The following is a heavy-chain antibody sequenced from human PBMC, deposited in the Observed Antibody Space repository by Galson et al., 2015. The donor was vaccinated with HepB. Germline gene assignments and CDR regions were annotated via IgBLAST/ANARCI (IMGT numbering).Heavy chain of an antibody. CDR2: IWYDGSNL. CDR1: GFSLSTYG. Sequence: SLRLSCAASGFSLSTYGMHWVRQAPGKGLEWVAIIWYDGSNLYYGDSVKGRFTISRDTSKNTLYLQMNSLRAEDAAISYCARDLSTTVVRGVMGDGMDVWGQETTVTGSS. J-gene: IGHJ6*02. V-gene: IGHV3-33*08. D-gene: IGHD3-10*01. CDR3: ARDLSTTVVRGVMGDGMDV.